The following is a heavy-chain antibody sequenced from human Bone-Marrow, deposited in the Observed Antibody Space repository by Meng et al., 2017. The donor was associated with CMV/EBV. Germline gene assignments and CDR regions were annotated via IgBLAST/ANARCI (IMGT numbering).Heavy chain of an antibody. V-gene: IGHV4-59*01. CDR1: GCSISSYY. CDR3: ARVKGDFGDYLPVDY. CDR2: IYYSGIT. J-gene: IGHJ4*02. Sequence: SETLTLTCKASGCSISSYYWSWIRQPPGKGLEWIGYIYYSGITNDNPTLKSRVTISVDTSKNQYSLKLRSVTAADTAVYYRARVKGDFGDYLPVDYWGQGNLV. D-gene: IGHD4-17*01.